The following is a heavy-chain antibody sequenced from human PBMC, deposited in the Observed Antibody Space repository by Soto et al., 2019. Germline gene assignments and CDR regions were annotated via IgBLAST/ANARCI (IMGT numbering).Heavy chain of an antibody. D-gene: IGHD3-9*01. V-gene: IGHV3-21*01. CDR3: VKGNQLLRYYFEY. Sequence: GGSLRLSCAASGFTFSSYSMNWVRQAPGKGLEWVSSISSSSSYIYYADSVKGRFTISRDNSKNMLYLQMSGLRVDDTAIYYCVKGNQLLRYYFEYWGQGTPVTVSS. J-gene: IGHJ4*02. CDR2: ISSSSSYI. CDR1: GFTFSSYS.